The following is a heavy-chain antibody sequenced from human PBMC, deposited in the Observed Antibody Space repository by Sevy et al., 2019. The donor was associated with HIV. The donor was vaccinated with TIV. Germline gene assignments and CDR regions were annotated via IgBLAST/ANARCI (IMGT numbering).Heavy chain of an antibody. D-gene: IGHD6-13*01. Sequence: GGSLRLSCAASGFTFSDYYMSWIRQAPGKGLEWVSYISSSGSSIYEGDSVKGRFTISRDNAKNSLYLQMNSLRAEDTAVYYCARGGIAAADPTYYYYYGMDVWGQGTTVTVSS. CDR3: ARGGIAAADPTYYYYYGMDV. CDR2: ISSSGSSI. V-gene: IGHV3-11*01. CDR1: GFTFSDYY. J-gene: IGHJ6*02.